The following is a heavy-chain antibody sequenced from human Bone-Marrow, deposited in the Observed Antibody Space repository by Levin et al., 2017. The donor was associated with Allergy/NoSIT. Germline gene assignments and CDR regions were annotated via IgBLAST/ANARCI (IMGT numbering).Heavy chain of an antibody. D-gene: IGHD5-12*01. CDR3: ARGFGGYVTESAELDY. CDR1: GFIFSSYS. CDR2: ISPSKSYI. Sequence: GESLKISCVASGFIFSSYSMNWVRQAPGQGLEWVSSISPSKSYIYYVDSVKDRFTISRDNAKNSLYLQMSSLRAEDTAVYYCARGFGGYVTESAELDYWGQGTLVTVSS. V-gene: IGHV3-21*01. J-gene: IGHJ4*02.